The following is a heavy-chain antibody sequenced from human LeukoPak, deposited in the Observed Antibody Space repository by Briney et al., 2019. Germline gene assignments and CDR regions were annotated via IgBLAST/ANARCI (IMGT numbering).Heavy chain of an antibody. D-gene: IGHD6-13*01. V-gene: IGHV4-59*08. CDR3: ARHWVAYNSPSYVLDI. Sequence: AETLSLTCIVSGVSINGYYWSWIRQPPGKGLEWIGYIYYSGSTNYNPSLKRRVPMSGDTSKNQLSLRLSSVTAADTAVYYCARHWVAYNSPSYVLDIWGPGTMVTVSS. CDR2: IYYSGST. J-gene: IGHJ3*02. CDR1: GVSINGYY.